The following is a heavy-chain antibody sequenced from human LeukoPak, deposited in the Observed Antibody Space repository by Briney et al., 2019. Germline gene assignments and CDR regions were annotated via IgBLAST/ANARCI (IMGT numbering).Heavy chain of an antibody. V-gene: IGHV3-23*01. CDR1: GFTFSSYA. J-gene: IGHJ4*02. D-gene: IGHD1-14*01. CDR3: AKATGYLL. CDR2: IGNSGGST. Sequence: GGSLRLSCAASGFTFSSYAMSWLRQAPGKGLEWVSTIGNSGGSTYYADSVKGRFTIARDDSDNTLFLQMSSLRAEDTAVYYCAKATGYLLWGQGTLVTVSS.